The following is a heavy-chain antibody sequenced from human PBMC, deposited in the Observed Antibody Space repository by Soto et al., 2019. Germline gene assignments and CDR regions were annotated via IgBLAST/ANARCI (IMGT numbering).Heavy chain of an antibody. J-gene: IGHJ4*02. CDR3: ARAKGRSYFDH. CDR2: IYDSGST. Sequence: PSEALCLPCTVSVGSISSYYWSWIRHPRGKGLQWIVYIYDSGSTYYDSSLKSRVTISVDTSKNQFSLKLSSMTAADTAVYYCARAKGRSYFDHWGQGTLVTVSS. V-gene: IGHV4-59*08. CDR1: VGSISSYY.